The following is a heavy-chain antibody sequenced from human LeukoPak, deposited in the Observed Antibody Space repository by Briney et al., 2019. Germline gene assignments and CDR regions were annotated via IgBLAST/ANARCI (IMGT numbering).Heavy chain of an antibody. D-gene: IGHD3-16*01. CDR1: GFTFSDHY. Sequence: PGGSLRLSCAASGFTFSDHYMDWVRQAPGKGLEWVGRTRNKANSYTTEYAASVKGRFTISRDDSKNSLYLQMNSLKTEDTAVYYCAREPPHDYGWFDPWGQGTLVTVSS. CDR3: AREPPHDYGWFDP. J-gene: IGHJ5*02. V-gene: IGHV3-72*01. CDR2: TRNKANSYTT.